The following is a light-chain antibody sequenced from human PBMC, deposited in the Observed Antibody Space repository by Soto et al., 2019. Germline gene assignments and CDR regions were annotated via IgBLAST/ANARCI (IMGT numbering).Light chain of an antibody. CDR2: DAS. Sequence: EIVLTQSPATLSLSPGERVSLSCRASQSVNTYFAWYQQKPGQAPRLLIYDASSRATGIPARFSGSGSGTDFTLTISSLEPEDFAIYYCQQRCSSPLTFGQGTRVEIK. CDR1: QSVNTY. V-gene: IGKV3-11*01. CDR3: QQRCSSPLT. J-gene: IGKJ1*01.